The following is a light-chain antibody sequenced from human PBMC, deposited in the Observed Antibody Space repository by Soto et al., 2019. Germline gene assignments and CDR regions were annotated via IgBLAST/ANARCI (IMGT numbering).Light chain of an antibody. CDR3: QHLNNYPPFT. CDR2: GTF. Sequence: IPLTQSPSSLSASVGDRVSITCRASQDIETYLAWYQQKQGKAPKLLISGTFTLQSGVPSRFNGSGSGTDFTLTISRLQPEDFATYYCQHLNNYPPFTFGPGTKVDLE. V-gene: IGKV1-9*01. J-gene: IGKJ3*01. CDR1: QDIETY.